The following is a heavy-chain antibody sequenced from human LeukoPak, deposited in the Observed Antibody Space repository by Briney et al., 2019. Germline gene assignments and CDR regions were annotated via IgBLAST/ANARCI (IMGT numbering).Heavy chain of an antibody. CDR3: ARGRHYYDILTGTSRYNWFDP. Sequence: SETLSLTCAVSGGSFSGYYWSWIRQPPGKGLEWIGEINHSGSTNNNPSLKSRVTISVDTSKNQFSLKLSSVTAADTAVYYCARGRHYYDILTGTSRYNWFDPWGQGTLVTVSS. D-gene: IGHD3-9*01. V-gene: IGHV4-34*01. CDR2: INHSGST. CDR1: GGSFSGYY. J-gene: IGHJ5*02.